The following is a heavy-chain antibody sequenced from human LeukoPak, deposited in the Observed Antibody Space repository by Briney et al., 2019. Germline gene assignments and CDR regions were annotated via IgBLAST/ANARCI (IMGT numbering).Heavy chain of an antibody. D-gene: IGHD1-1*01. CDR3: TSGLSVRRSNNTPVDY. CDR2: IRSKANSYAT. V-gene: IGHV3-73*01. CDR1: GFTFSGSA. J-gene: IGHJ4*02. Sequence: GGSLRLSCTASGFTFSGSAMHWVRQASGKGLEWVGRIRSKANSYATVYAASVKGRFTISRDDSKNTAYLQMNSLKTGDTAVYYCTSGLSVRRSNNTPVDYWGQGTLVTVSS.